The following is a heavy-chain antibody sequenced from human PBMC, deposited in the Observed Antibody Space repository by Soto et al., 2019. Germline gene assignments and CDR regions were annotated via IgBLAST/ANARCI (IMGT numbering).Heavy chain of an antibody. V-gene: IGHV3-73*01. Sequence: GESLKISCAASGFTFSGSTLYWVRQASGKGLEWVGRIRATVNNFATEYAASVKGRFTISRDDSRNTAYLQMNSLKTEDTAVYYCTRHEDVYGDYDLFDPWGQGTLVTVSS. D-gene: IGHD4-17*01. CDR3: TRHEDVYGDYDLFDP. CDR2: IRATVNNFAT. CDR1: GFTFSGST. J-gene: IGHJ5*02.